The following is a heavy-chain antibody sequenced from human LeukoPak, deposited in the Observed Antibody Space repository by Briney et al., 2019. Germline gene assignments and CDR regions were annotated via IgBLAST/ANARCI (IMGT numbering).Heavy chain of an antibody. J-gene: IGHJ6*03. V-gene: IGHV4-34*01. CDR2: INHSGST. D-gene: IGHD6-13*01. CDR3: ARGRSRSWYYYYYMDV. Sequence: SETLSLTCAVYGGSFSGYYWSWIRQPPGKGLEWIGEINHSGSTNYNPSLKSRVTISVVTSKNQFSLKLSSVTAADTAVYYCARGRSRSWYYYYYMDVWGKGTTVTVSS. CDR1: GGSFSGYY.